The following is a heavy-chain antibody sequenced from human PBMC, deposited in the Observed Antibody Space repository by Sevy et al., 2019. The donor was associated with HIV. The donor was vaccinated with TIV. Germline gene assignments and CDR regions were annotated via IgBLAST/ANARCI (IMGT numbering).Heavy chain of an antibody. CDR3: ARDVRGEGIRPGDLDY. CDR1: GFTFSDYG. CDR2: IWNDGSNK. D-gene: IGHD3-10*02. Sequence: GGSLRLSCAASGFTFSDYGMQWVRQAPGKGLEWVAVIWNDGSNKYYADSVKGRFTTSRDNSSNTPYLQMNSLRAEDTAVYYGARDVRGEGIRPGDLDYWGQGTLVTVSS. J-gene: IGHJ4*02. V-gene: IGHV3-33*01.